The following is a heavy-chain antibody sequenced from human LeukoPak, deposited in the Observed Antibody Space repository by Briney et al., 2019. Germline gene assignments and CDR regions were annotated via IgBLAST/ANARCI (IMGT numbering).Heavy chain of an antibody. D-gene: IGHD3/OR15-3a*01. Sequence: GRSLRLSCAASGFTFSSYAMHWVRQAPGKGLEWVAVISYDGSNKYYADSVKGRFTISRDYSKNTLYLQMNSLRAEDTAFYYWARDSGFSGTQRGEDWGQGTLVTVSS. CDR2: ISYDGSNK. CDR1: GFTFSSYA. CDR3: ARDSGFSGTQRGED. J-gene: IGHJ4*03. V-gene: IGHV3-30*04.